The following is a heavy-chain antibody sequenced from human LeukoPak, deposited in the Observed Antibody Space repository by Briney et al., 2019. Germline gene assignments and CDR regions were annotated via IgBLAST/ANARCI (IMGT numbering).Heavy chain of an antibody. CDR1: GFTFSSYA. CDR3: AKGSGRLWFGELLYSWYFDL. J-gene: IGHJ2*01. Sequence: GGSLRLSCAASGFTFSSYAMSWVRQAPGKGLEWVSAISGSGGSTYYADSVKGRFTISRDNSKNTLYLQMNSLRAEDTAVYYCAKGSGRLWFGELLYSWYFDLWGRGTLVTVSS. CDR2: ISGSGGST. V-gene: IGHV3-23*01. D-gene: IGHD3-10*01.